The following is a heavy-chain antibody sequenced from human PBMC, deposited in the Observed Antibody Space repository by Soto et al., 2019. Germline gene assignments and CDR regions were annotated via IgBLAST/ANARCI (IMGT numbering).Heavy chain of an antibody. CDR1: GGSISSGGYY. V-gene: IGHV4-31*03. Sequence: PSETLSLTCTVSGGSISSGGYYWSWIRQHPGKGLEWIGYIYYSGSTYYNPSLKSRVTISVDTSKNQFSLKLSSVTAADTAVYYCARNIKEYSGYEYYYWGQGTLVTVSS. J-gene: IGHJ4*02. D-gene: IGHD5-12*01. CDR3: ARNIKEYSGYEYYY. CDR2: IYYSGST.